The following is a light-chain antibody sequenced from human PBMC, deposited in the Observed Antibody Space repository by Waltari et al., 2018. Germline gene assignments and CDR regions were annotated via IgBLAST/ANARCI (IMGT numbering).Light chain of an antibody. V-gene: IGLV1-47*01. CDR2: RNY. CDR3: AAWDDSLSGYV. J-gene: IGLJ1*01. Sequence: QSELTQPPSASGTPGQRVTISCSGSNSNLGSNYVYWYQQLPGTAPQLLIYRNYQRPSGVPDRFSGSKSGTSASLAISGLRSEDEADYYCAAWDDSLSGYVFGTGTKVTVL. CDR1: NSNLGSNY.